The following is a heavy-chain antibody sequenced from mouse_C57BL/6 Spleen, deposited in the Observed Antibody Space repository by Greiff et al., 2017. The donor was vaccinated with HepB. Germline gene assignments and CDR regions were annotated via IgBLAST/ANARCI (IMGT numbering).Heavy chain of an antibody. J-gene: IGHJ1*03. D-gene: IGHD1-1*01. CDR1: GYTFTDYN. CDR2: INPNNGGT. CDR3: AREGDYYGSSYGYFDV. Sequence: EVKLEESGPELVKPGASVKIPCKASGYTFTDYNMDWVKQSHGKSLEWIGDINPNNGGTIYNQKFKGKATLTVDKSSSTAYMELRSLTSEDTAVYYCAREGDYYGSSYGYFDVWGTGTTVTVSS. V-gene: IGHV1-18*01.